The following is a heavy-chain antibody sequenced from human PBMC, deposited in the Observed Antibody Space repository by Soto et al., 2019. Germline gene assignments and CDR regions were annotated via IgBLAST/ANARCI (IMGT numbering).Heavy chain of an antibody. Sequence: EVQLLESGGGLVQPGGSLRLSCAASGFRFSTYAMSWVRQAPGKGLEWVSATSGSGGSTYYADSVKGRFSISRDNSKNTLYLQMNSLRAEDTAVYFCAKGVNYYDSSGYYSYYYNGMDVW. D-gene: IGHD3-22*01. CDR1: GFRFSTYA. J-gene: IGHJ6*01. CDR3: AKGVNYYDSSGYYSYYYNGMDV. V-gene: IGHV3-23*01. CDR2: TSGSGGST.